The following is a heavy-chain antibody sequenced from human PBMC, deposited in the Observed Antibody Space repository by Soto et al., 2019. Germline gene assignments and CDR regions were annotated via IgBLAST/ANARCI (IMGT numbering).Heavy chain of an antibody. J-gene: IGHJ3*02. CDR3: ARSYDVVGAFDI. V-gene: IGHV3-23*01. CDR1: GFTFSSYA. CDR2: ISGSGVST. D-gene: IGHD1-26*01. Sequence: PGGSLRLSCAASGFTFSSYAMSWVRQAPGKGLEWVSAISGSGVSTYYADSVKGRFTLSRDNSKNTLYLQMNSLRAEDTAVYYCARSYDVVGAFDIWGQGTMVTVSS.